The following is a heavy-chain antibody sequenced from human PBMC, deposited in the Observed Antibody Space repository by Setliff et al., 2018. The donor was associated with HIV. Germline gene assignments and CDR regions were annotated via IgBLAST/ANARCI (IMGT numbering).Heavy chain of an antibody. CDR3: ASVPTYYYGSGTLYFDY. D-gene: IGHD3-10*01. CDR2: IIPIFGTA. V-gene: IGHV1-69*05. Sequence: SVKVSCKASGYRFSGYAISWVRQAPGQGLEWMGGIIPIFGTANYAQKFQGRVTITTDESTSTAYMELSSLRSEDTAVYYCASVPTYYYGSGTLYFDYWGQGTLVTVSS. J-gene: IGHJ4*02. CDR1: GYRFSGYA.